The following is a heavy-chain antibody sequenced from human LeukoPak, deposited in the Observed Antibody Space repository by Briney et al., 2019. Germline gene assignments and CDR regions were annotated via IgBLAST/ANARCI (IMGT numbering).Heavy chain of an antibody. CDR3: ARIASHTSSWYDGGY. V-gene: IGHV3-74*01. Sequence: GGSLRLSCAASGFTFSSYWMHWVRQAPGKGPVWVSRINSDGRSTSYADSVKGRFTISRDNAMNTLYLQMNSLRAEDTGVYYCARIASHTSSWYDGGYWGQGTLVTVSS. CDR2: INSDGRST. CDR1: GFTFSSYW. D-gene: IGHD6-13*01. J-gene: IGHJ4*02.